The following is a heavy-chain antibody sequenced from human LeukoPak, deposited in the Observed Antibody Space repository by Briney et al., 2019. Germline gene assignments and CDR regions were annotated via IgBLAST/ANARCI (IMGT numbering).Heavy chain of an antibody. CDR2: IYYSGST. V-gene: IGHV4-59*11. CDR3: ARGSDTVVNNWFDP. Sequence: PSETLSLTCTVSGGSISSHYWSWIRQPRGKGLEWIGYIYYSGSTNYNPSLKSRVTISVDTSKNQFSLELSSVTAADTAVYYCARGSDTVVNNWFDPRGQGTLVTVSS. CDR1: GGSISSHY. D-gene: IGHD4-23*01. J-gene: IGHJ5*02.